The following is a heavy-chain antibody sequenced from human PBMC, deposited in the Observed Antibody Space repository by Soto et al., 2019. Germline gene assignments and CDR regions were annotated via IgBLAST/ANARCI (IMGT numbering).Heavy chain of an antibody. Sequence: PGGSLRLSCAASGLTFSDTWRSWVRKAPGKGLEWVARIKSQIDAGAIDYAAPVKGRFTISRDDSKNTLFLQMSSLKTDDTAVYYCTRRGIGYSGPGLDSRGQGTLVTVSS. D-gene: IGHD5-12*01. CDR2: IKSQIDAGAI. CDR3: TRRGIGYSGPGLDS. J-gene: IGHJ4*02. V-gene: IGHV3-15*01. CDR1: GLTFSDTW.